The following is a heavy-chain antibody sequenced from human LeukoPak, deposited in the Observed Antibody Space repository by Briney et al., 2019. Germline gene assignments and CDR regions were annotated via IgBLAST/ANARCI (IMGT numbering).Heavy chain of an antibody. Sequence: GASVKVSCKPSGYTSTDYAMNWVRQAPGQGLEYMGWVNTNTGNPTYAQGFTGRFVFSSDSSVSTAYLQITSLKADDSAIYFCASCNDSSGYFAYWGQGTLVTVSS. V-gene: IGHV7-4-1*02. D-gene: IGHD3-22*01. CDR3: ASCNDSSGYFAY. CDR2: VNTNTGNP. J-gene: IGHJ4*02. CDR1: GYTSTDYA.